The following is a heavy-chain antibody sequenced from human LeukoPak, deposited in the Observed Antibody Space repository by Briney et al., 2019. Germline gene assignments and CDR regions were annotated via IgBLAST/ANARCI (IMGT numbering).Heavy chain of an antibody. CDR1: GFTFSGCA. J-gene: IGHJ4*02. CDR3: ATGGGLATEIDY. V-gene: IGHV3-30*04. CDR2: VSYDGIIK. D-gene: IGHD3-16*01. Sequence: GGSLRLSCATSGFTFSGCAMHWVRQAPGKGLEWVAVVSYDGIIKYYADSLEGRFTISGDNSKNTLYLQMNSLRTEDTAMYYCATGGGLATEIDYWGQGTLVTVSS.